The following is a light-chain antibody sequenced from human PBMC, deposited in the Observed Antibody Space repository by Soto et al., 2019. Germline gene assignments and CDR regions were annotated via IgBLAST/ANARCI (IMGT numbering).Light chain of an antibody. CDR2: LNSDGSH. CDR1: SGHSSYA. Sequence: QSVLTQSPSASASLGASVKLTCTLSSGHSSYAIAWHQQQPEKGPRYLMKLNSDGSHSKGDGIPDRFSGSSSGAERHLTISSLQSEDEADYYCQTWGTGTWVFGGGTKVTVL. J-gene: IGLJ3*02. V-gene: IGLV4-69*01. CDR3: QTWGTGTWV.